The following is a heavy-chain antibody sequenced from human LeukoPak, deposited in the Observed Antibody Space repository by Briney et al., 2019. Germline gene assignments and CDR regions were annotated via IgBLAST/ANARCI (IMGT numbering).Heavy chain of an antibody. CDR1: GFTFSSYE. Sequence: PGGSLRLSCAASGFTFSSYEMNWVRQAPGKGLEWVSYISSSGSTIYYADSVKGRFTISRDNAKNSLYLQMNSLRAEDTAVYYCARAYYYGSGSYRFPMDVWGKGTTVTISS. V-gene: IGHV3-48*03. CDR2: ISSSGSTI. J-gene: IGHJ6*03. CDR3: ARAYYYGSGSYRFPMDV. D-gene: IGHD3-10*01.